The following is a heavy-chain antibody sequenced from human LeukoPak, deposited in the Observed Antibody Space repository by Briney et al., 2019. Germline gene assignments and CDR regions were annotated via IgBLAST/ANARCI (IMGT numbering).Heavy chain of an antibody. V-gene: IGHV1-24*01. Sequence: ASVKVSCKVSGYTLTELSMHWVRQAPGKGLEWMGGFDPEDGETIYAQKLQGRVTMTEDTSTDTAYMELSSLRSEDTAVYYCATFRRYDFWSGQYYYYYYMDVWGKGTTVTVSS. D-gene: IGHD3-3*01. CDR2: FDPEDGET. J-gene: IGHJ6*03. CDR1: GYTLTELS. CDR3: ATFRRYDFWSGQYYYYYYMDV.